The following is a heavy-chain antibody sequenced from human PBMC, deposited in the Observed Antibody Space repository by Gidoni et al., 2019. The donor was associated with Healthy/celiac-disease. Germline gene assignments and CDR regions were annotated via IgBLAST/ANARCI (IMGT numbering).Heavy chain of an antibody. CDR1: GGSSSGYY. CDR2: INHSGST. D-gene: IGHD3-16*01. Sequence: QVQLQQWGAGLLKPSETLSLTCAVYGGSSSGYYWSWIRQPPGKGLEWIGEINHSGSTNYNPSLKSRVTISVDTSKNKFSLKLSSVTAADTAVYYCARGFRGVPNYWGQGTLVTVSS. CDR3: ARGFRGVPNY. V-gene: IGHV4-34*01. J-gene: IGHJ4*02.